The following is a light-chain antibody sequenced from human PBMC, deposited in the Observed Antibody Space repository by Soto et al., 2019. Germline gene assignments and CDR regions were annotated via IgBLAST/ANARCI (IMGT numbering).Light chain of an antibody. CDR2: AAS. J-gene: IGKJ5*01. V-gene: IGKV1-39*01. Sequence: DIQMTQSPSSLSASVGDRVTITCRASQSISSYLNWYQQKPGKAPNLLIYAASSLQSGVPSRFSGSGSGTAFALTISSLQPEDFATYHCQESYSTPLGLGQGTRLEIK. CDR3: QESYSTPLG. CDR1: QSISSY.